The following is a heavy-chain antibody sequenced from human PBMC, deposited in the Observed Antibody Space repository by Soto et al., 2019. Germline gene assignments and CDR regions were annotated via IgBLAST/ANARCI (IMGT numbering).Heavy chain of an antibody. CDR2: ISYDGTYK. Sequence: LRLSCAASGFTFNNFAMHWVRQAPGKGLEWVAFISYDGTYKYYADSVRGRFTVYRDNSKSTLFLQMNSLKFEDTAVYVCANEVDVAFSSLQYGMDVWGQGTTVTVSS. CDR3: ANEVDVAFSSLQYGMDV. CDR1: GFTFNNFA. D-gene: IGHD5-12*01. V-gene: IGHV3-30*14. J-gene: IGHJ6*02.